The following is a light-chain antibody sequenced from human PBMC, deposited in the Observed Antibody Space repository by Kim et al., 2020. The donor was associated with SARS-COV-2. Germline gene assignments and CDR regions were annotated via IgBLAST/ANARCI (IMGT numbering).Light chain of an antibody. CDR1: KLGDKY. J-gene: IGLJ1*01. CDR2: QDN. Sequence: SVSPGKTASITCSGDKLGDKYACWYQQKPGQSPVLVIYQDNKRPTGIPERFSGSNSGNTATLTISGTHAIDEADYYCQAWDSSTYVFGTGTKVTVL. V-gene: IGLV3-1*01. CDR3: QAWDSSTYV.